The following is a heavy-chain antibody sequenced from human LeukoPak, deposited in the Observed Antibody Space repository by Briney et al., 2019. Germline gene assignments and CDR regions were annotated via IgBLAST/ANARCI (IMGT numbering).Heavy chain of an antibody. CDR3: ARQSYCYSTSCYGYWFDS. D-gene: IGHD2-2*01. CDR1: GYRFTDYW. CDR2: IYPGDSDS. V-gene: IGHV5-51*01. Sequence: GESLKISCKGSGYRFTDYWIAWVRQMPGKGLEWMGIIYPGDSDSRYSPSFQGQVTFSADKSISTAYLQWSSLKASDTAMYYCARQSYCYSTSCYGYWFDSWGQGTLVTVSS. J-gene: IGHJ5*01.